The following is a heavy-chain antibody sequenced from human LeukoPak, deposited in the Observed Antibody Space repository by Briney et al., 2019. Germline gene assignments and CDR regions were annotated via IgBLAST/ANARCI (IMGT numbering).Heavy chain of an antibody. D-gene: IGHD6-13*01. CDR1: GGTFSSYA. CDR2: IIPILGIA. CDR3: ARASQAGIAAAVNGD. V-gene: IGHV1-69*04. Sequence: EASVKVSCKASGGTFSSYAISWVRQAPGQGLEWMGRIIPILGIANYAQKFQGRVTITADKSTSTAYMELSSLRSEDTAVYYCARASQAGIAAAVNGDWGQGTLVTVSS. J-gene: IGHJ4*02.